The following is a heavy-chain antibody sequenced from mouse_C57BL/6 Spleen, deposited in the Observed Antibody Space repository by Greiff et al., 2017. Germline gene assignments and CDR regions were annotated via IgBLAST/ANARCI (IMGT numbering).Heavy chain of an antibody. CDR2: IDPENGDT. D-gene: IGHD3-3*01. Sequence: VQLQQSGAELVRPGASVKLSCTASGFNIKDDYMHWVKQRPEQGLEWIGWIDPENGDTEYASKFQGKATITADTSSNTAYLQLSSLTSEDTAVYYCTTGGLVDYWGQGTTLTVSS. CDR3: TTGGLVDY. J-gene: IGHJ2*01. V-gene: IGHV14-4*01. CDR1: GFNIKDDY.